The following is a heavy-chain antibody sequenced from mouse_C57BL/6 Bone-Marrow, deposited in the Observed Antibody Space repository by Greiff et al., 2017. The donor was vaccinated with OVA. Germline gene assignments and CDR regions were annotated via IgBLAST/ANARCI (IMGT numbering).Heavy chain of an antibody. CDR1: GFTFSDFY. CDR3: ARDDYYWYFDV. Sequence: EVMLVDSGGGLVQSGRSLRLSCATSGFTFSDFYMEWVRQAPGKGLEWIAASRNKANDYTTEYSASVKGRFIVSRDTSQSILYLQMNALRAEDTASYYCARDDYYWYFDVWGTGTTVTVSS. CDR2: SRNKANDYTT. J-gene: IGHJ1*03. V-gene: IGHV7-1*01.